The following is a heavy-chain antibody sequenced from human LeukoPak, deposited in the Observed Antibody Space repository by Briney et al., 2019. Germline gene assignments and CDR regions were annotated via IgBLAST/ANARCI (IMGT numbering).Heavy chain of an antibody. CDR1: GFTFDDYG. CDR3: ARDRGGSYHFDY. J-gene: IGHJ4*02. D-gene: IGHD1-26*01. CDR2: INWNGGST. V-gene: IGHV3-20*04. Sequence: GGSLRLSCAASGFTFDDYGMSWVRHAPGKGLEWVSGINWNGGSTAYADSVKGRFTISRDNAKNSLYLQMNSLRAEDTALYYCARDRGGSYHFDYWGQGTLVTVSS.